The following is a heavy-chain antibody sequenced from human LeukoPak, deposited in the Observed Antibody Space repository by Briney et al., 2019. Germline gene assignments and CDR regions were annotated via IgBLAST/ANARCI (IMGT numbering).Heavy chain of an antibody. J-gene: IGHJ4*02. CDR3: AKEDCGGDCRSYYFDY. CDR2: IRYDGSNK. V-gene: IGHV3-30*02. CDR1: GFTFSSYG. Sequence: GGSLRLSCAASGFTFSSYGMHWVRQAPGKGLEWVAFIRYDGSNKYYADSVKGRFTISRDNSKNTLYLQMNSLSAEDTAVYYCAKEDCGGDCRSYYFDYWGQGTLVTVSS. D-gene: IGHD2-21*01.